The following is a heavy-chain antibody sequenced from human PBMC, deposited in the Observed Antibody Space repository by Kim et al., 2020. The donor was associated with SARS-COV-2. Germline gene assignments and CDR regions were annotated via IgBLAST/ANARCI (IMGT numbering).Heavy chain of an antibody. D-gene: IGHD2-2*02. Sequence: SETLSLTRTLADCSITRYYWSWIRQPPGKGPEWIGYIFYTGSTTYNPSLKSRVTISVDASKNQFSLKLSSLTAADTAVYYCARGSSGYRATLDYWGQGTLVTVAS. CDR1: DCSITRYY. CDR2: IFYTGST. V-gene: IGHV4-59*01. J-gene: IGHJ4*02. CDR3: ARGSSGYRATLDY.